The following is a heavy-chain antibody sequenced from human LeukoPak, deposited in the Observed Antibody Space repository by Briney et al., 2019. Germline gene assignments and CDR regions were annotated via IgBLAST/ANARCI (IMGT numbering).Heavy chain of an antibody. V-gene: IGHV3-9*01. CDR3: AKDINYVFWSGYDAMDV. CDR1: GFTFDEYA. D-gene: IGHD3-3*01. Sequence: GGSLRLSCSASGFTFDEYAIHWLRPAPRKGLHGVSGMSWNSGSIGYSDSVKGRFSNSSDHPKKSLHPQMNIRNPEDTALYYCAKDINYVFWSGYDAMDVWGKGTTVTV. J-gene: IGHJ6*03. CDR2: MSWNSGSI.